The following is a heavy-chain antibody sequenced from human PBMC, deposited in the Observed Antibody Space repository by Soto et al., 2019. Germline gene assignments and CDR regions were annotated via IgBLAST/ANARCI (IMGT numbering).Heavy chain of an antibody. V-gene: IGHV1-69*04. D-gene: IGHD3-9*01. J-gene: IGHJ6*03. CDR1: GGTFSSYT. CDR3: AREYSNYDILTGYGLGDSENYYYYYMDV. CDR2: IIPILGIA. Sequence: ASVKVSCKASGGTFSSYTISWVRQAPGQGLEWMGRIIPILGIANYAQKFQGRVTITADKSTSTAYMELSSLRSEDTAVYYCAREYSNYDILTGYGLGDSENYYYYYMDVWGKGTTVTVSS.